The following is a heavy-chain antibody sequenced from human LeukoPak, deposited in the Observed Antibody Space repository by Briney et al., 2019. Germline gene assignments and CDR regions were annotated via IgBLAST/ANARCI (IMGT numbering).Heavy chain of an antibody. D-gene: IGHD5-18*01. V-gene: IGHV4-39*01. CDR3: ARHDGYSYYFDY. CDR1: GGSTSSSSYY. CDR2: IYYSGST. Sequence: PSETLSLTCSVSGGSTSSSSYYWGWIRQPPGKGLKWIVSIYYSGSTYYNPSLKSRVTISVDTSKNQFSLKLSSVTAADTAVYYCARHDGYSYYFDYWGQGTLVTVSS. J-gene: IGHJ4*02.